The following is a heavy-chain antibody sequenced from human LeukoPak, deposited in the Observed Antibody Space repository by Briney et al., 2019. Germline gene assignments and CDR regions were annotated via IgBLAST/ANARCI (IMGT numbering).Heavy chain of an antibody. CDR2: IPSSGSSI. D-gene: IGHD2-15*01. J-gene: IGHJ4*02. CDR3: ARTLLYCSGGSCYPTRFDS. Sequence: LSLTCAVYGGSFSGYYWSWIRQAPGKGLEWVSHIPSSGSSIYYADSVKGRFTISRDNAKSSLYLQMNSLRAEDTAVYYCARTLLYCSGGSCYPTRFDSWGQGTLVTVSS. V-gene: IGHV3-11*04. CDR1: GGSFSGYY.